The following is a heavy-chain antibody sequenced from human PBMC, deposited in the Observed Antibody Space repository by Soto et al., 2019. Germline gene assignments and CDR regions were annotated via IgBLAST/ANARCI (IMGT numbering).Heavy chain of an antibody. CDR1: GGSISSGPYS. CDR2: FHYSENT. V-gene: IGHV4-39*01. Sequence: QLQLQESGPGLVKPSETLSLTCTVSGGSISSGPYSWGWIRQPPGAGLEWIGTFHYSENTYYNPYLESRVTISVESTKIQFYLKVTSVTVAATAIYYGAKLGGYCSTTSCYGVYGMDVWGQGTTVIVSS. J-gene: IGHJ6*02. D-gene: IGHD2-2*01. CDR3: AKLGGYCSTTSCYGVYGMDV.